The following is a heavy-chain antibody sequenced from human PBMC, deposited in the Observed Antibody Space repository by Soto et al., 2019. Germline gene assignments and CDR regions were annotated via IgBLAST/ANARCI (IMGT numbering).Heavy chain of an antibody. D-gene: IGHD6-13*01. V-gene: IGHV1-8*01. CDR1: GYTFTGYD. CDR3: GRGWSAAGHFYGRAV. CDR2: MNTNSDDT. Sequence: ASVKVSCKTSGYTFTGYDINWVRQAPGQGLEWVGWMNTNSDDTRSAQKFRGRLTLTRDKSMRAVYMKLSNLRPDDTAVYYCGRGWSAAGHFYGRAVGGQGKRV. J-gene: IGHJ3*01.